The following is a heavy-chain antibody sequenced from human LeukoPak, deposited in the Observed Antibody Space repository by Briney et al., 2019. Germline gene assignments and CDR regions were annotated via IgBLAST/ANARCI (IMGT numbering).Heavy chain of an antibody. CDR3: AFGYDSPTFDY. J-gene: IGHJ4*02. CDR2: IKQDGSEK. CDR1: GFTFSSYW. V-gene: IGHV3-7*01. D-gene: IGHD3-22*01. Sequence: PGGSLRLSCAASGFTFSSYWMSWVRQAPGKGLEWVANIKQDGSEKYYVDSVKGRFTISRDNAKNSLYLQMNSLRAEDTAVYYCAFGYDSPTFDYWGQGTLVTVFS.